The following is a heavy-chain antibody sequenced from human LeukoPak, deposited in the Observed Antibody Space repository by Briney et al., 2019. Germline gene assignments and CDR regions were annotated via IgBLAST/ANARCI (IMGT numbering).Heavy chain of an antibody. V-gene: IGHV1-46*01. CDR3: AREGRWSDIFGETSFDP. Sequence: GESLKISCKGSGYTFTSYYMHWVRQAPGQGLEWMGIINPSGGSTSYAQKFQGRVTMTRDMSTSTVYMELSSLRSEDTAVYYCAREGRWSDIFGETSFDPWGQGTLVTVSS. D-gene: IGHD3-10*02. CDR2: INPSGGST. J-gene: IGHJ5*02. CDR1: GYTFTSYY.